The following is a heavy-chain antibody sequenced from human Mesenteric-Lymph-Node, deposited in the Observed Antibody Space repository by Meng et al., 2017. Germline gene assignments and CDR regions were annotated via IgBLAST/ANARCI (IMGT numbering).Heavy chain of an antibody. Sequence: SVKVSCKASGGTFSSYAISWVRQAPGQGLEWMGGIIPIFGTANYAQKFQGRVTITTDESTSTAYMELSSLRSEDTAVYYCARGGYYYGSGSYYTGAFDIWGQGTMVT. J-gene: IGHJ3*02. CDR2: IIPIFGTA. CDR3: ARGGYYYGSGSYYTGAFDI. D-gene: IGHD3-10*01. CDR1: GGTFSSYA. V-gene: IGHV1-69*05.